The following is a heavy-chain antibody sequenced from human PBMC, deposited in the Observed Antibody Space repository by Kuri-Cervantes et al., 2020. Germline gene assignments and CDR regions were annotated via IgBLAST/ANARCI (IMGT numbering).Heavy chain of an antibody. Sequence: GGSLRLSCAASGFTFDDYAMRWVRQAPGKGLEWVSRINTDGSTTTYADAVKGRFTISRDNAKNTLYVQMNSLRAEDTGVYYCACSSDHWGQGTLVTVSS. CDR3: ACSSDH. V-gene: IGHV3-74*01. J-gene: IGHJ4*02. CDR1: GFTFDDYA. CDR2: INTDGSTT. D-gene: IGHD3-10*02.